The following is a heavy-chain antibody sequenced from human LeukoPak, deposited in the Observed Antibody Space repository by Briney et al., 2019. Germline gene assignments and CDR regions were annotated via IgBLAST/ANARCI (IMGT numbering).Heavy chain of an antibody. Sequence: PGESLRLSCVASGLTFSDTNLAWIRQAPGKGLAWISYIRRVPTDLYYADSVKGRFTITRDNAKNSLYLQMNSLRAEDTANYYCARRARDFGDSHAFDVWGQGTMVTVSS. CDR1: GLTFSDTN. CDR2: IRRVPTDL. D-gene: IGHD4-17*01. V-gene: IGHV3-11*01. CDR3: ARRARDFGDSHAFDV. J-gene: IGHJ3*01.